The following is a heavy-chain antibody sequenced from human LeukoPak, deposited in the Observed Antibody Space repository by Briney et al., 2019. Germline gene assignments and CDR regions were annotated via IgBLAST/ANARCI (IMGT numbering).Heavy chain of an antibody. CDR3: ASGPRHYYGSGSYYNVYYFDY. Sequence: GSLRLSCAGSGFIVDSNYMSWVRQPPGKGLEWIGEINHSGSTNYNPSLKSRVTISVDTSKNQFSLKLSSVTAADTAVYYCASGPRHYYGSGSYYNVYYFDYWGQGTLVTVSS. CDR2: INHSGST. CDR1: GFIVDSNY. D-gene: IGHD3-10*01. V-gene: IGHV4-34*01. J-gene: IGHJ4*02.